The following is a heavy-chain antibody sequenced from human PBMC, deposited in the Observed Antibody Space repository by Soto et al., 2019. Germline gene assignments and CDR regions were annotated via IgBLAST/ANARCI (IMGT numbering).Heavy chain of an antibody. Sequence: GESLKISCESSGYTFANYWIGWVRQVPGKGLEWVAIIYPSDSRTIYSPSFQGQVTISADKSITTAYLQWSSLKASDTAMYYCARGTLQTTRRQPRNAFYDYWGQGTLVTVSS. CDR3: ARGTLQTTRRQPRNAFYDY. CDR2: IYPSDSRT. CDR1: GYTFANYW. D-gene: IGHD3-3*01. J-gene: IGHJ4*02. V-gene: IGHV5-51*01.